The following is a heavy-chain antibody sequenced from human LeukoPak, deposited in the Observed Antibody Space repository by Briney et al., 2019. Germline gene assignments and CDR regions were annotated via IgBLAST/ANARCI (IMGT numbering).Heavy chain of an antibody. CDR1: GFTFSSYG. CDR2: IGYDGSNK. Sequence: PGRSLRLSCAASGFTFSSYGMHWVRQAPGKGLEWVAVIGYDGSNKYYADSVKGRFTISRDNSKNTLYLQMNSLRAEDTAVYYCARGITMVRGVIIGNWFDPWGQGTLVTVSS. J-gene: IGHJ5*02. CDR3: ARGITMVRGVIIGNWFDP. V-gene: IGHV3-33*01. D-gene: IGHD3-10*01.